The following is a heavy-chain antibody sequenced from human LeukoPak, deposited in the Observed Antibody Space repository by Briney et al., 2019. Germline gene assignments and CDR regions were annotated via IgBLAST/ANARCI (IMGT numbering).Heavy chain of an antibody. CDR2: IYCSGST. CDR3: ARDYVGVAGTFDY. CDR1: GGSISSGGYY. V-gene: IGHV4-31*03. J-gene: IGHJ4*02. Sequence: SETLSLTCTVSGGSISSGGYYWSWIRQHPGKGLEWIGYIYCSGSTNYNPSLKSRVTISIDTSKNQFSLKLSSVTAADTAVYYCARDYVGVAGTFDYWGQGTLVTVSS. D-gene: IGHD6-19*01.